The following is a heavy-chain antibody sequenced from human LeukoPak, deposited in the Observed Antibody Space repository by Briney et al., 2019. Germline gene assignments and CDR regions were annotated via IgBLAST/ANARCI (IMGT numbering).Heavy chain of an antibody. CDR3: AATLTVTTGSAYFGMDV. Sequence: SVKVSCKASGFTFGTSAVQWVRQARGQRLEWIGWIVVGSVNTNYAQKFQERVTITRDMSTSTAYMGLSSLRSEDTAVYYCAATLTVTTGSAYFGMDVWGQGTTVTVSS. J-gene: IGHJ6*02. D-gene: IGHD4-17*01. V-gene: IGHV1-58*01. CDR1: GFTFGTSA. CDR2: IVVGSVNT.